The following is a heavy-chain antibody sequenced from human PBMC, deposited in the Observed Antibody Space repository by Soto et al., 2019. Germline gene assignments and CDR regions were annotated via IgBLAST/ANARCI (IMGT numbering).Heavy chain of an antibody. Sequence: GASGKVSRKGSGYTFNRYAMHWGRQGPGQRLKWMGWINVGNSNTKYSQRFQGRVTISRDTSASTAYMELSSLRSEDTSVYYCARARDFYDSSGLDYWGQGALVTVSS. CDR2: INVGNSNT. CDR3: ARARDFYDSSGLDY. CDR1: GYTFNRYA. J-gene: IGHJ4*02. D-gene: IGHD3-22*01. V-gene: IGHV1-3*01.